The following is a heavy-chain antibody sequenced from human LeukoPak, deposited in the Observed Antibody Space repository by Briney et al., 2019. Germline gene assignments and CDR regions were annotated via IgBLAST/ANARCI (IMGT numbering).Heavy chain of an antibody. J-gene: IGHJ3*02. CDR1: GFTFSSYA. CDR2: ISGSGGST. V-gene: IGHV3-23*01. D-gene: IGHD1-26*01. CDR3: AKNSWEHDAFDI. Sequence: GASLRLSCAASGFTFSSYAMSWVRQAPGKGLEWVSAISGSGGSTYYADSVNGRFTISRDNSKNTLYLQMNSLRAEDTAVYYCAKNSWEHDAFDIWGQGTMVTVSS.